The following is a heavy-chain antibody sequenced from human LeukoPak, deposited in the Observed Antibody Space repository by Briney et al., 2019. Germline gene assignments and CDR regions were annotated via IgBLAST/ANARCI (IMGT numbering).Heavy chain of an antibody. D-gene: IGHD4-23*01. CDR1: GFTFSSYA. V-gene: IGHV3-23*01. CDR3: AKVLRSVVISNDY. CDR2: ISGSGGST. Sequence: GGSLRLSCAASGFTFSSYAMSWVRQAPGKELEWVSAISGSGGSTYYADSVKGRFTISRDNSKNTLYLQMNSLRAEDTAVYYCAKVLRSVVISNDYWGQGTLVTVSS. J-gene: IGHJ4*02.